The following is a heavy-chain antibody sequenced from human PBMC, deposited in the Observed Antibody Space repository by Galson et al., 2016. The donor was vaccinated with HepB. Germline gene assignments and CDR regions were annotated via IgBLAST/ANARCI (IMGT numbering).Heavy chain of an antibody. CDR3: ARPKCGSAGCRGRDYFDP. D-gene: IGHD2-2*01. CDR2: IKYDGSEE. CDR1: GFTFGNFW. J-gene: IGHJ5*02. Sequence: SLRLSCAASGFTFGNFWMTWVRQAPGKGLEWVANIKYDGSEEVYVDSVEGRFTISRDNAKNSVYLQTNSLRVEDTAVYYCARPKCGSAGCRGRDYFDPWGQGTLVTVSS. V-gene: IGHV3-7*01.